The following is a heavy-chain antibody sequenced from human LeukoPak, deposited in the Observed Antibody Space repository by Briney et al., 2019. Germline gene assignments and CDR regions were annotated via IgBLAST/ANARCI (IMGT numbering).Heavy chain of an antibody. Sequence: ASVKVSCKASGSTFTSYDINWVRQSTGQGLGWMGGMNPNSGSTGYAQKFQGRVTITRNTSISTAYMELSGLRSEDTAVYYCARGRSTGYPYYFEYWGQGTLVTVSS. J-gene: IGHJ4*02. CDR2: MNPNSGST. CDR1: GSTFTSYD. V-gene: IGHV1-8*03. D-gene: IGHD5-12*01. CDR3: ARGRSTGYPYYFEY.